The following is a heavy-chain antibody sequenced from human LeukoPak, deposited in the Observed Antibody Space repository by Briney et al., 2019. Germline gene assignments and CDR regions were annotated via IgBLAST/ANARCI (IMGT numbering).Heavy chain of an antibody. CDR2: GYFRGNT. J-gene: IGHJ3*02. CDR1: GGSISSGAYY. CDR3: ARRGGSPLGAFDI. D-gene: IGHD1-26*01. V-gene: IGHV4-61*08. Sequence: SETLSLTCTVSGGSISSGAYYWSWIRQVPGKGLEWIGYGYFRGNTFYNPSLKSRVTMSVDTSKNQFSLKLSSVTAADTAVYYCARRGGSPLGAFDIWGQGTMVTVSS.